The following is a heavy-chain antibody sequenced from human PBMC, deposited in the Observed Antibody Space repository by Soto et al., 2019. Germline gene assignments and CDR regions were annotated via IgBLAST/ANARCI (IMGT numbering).Heavy chain of an antibody. CDR2: IYQSGTT. CDR1: GYSISSGYY. V-gene: IGHV4-38-2*02. Sequence: ASETLSLTCAVSGYSISSGYYWGWVRQPPGKGLEWIGSIYQSGTTHCNPSLKSRVTISLDMSKNQFSLNLSSVTAADTAVYYCARDFGYSYGAFDYWGQGTLVTVSS. D-gene: IGHD5-18*01. J-gene: IGHJ4*02. CDR3: ARDFGYSYGAFDY.